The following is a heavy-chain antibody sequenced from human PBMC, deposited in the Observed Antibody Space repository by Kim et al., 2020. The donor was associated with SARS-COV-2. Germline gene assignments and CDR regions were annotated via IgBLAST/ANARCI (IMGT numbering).Heavy chain of an antibody. D-gene: IGHD3-22*01. CDR2: ISYDGSNK. CDR3: ARSLRGYDAFDI. V-gene: IGHV3-30*04. CDR1: GFTFSSYA. J-gene: IGHJ3*02. Sequence: GSLRLSCAASGFTFSSYAMHWVRQAPGKGLEWVAVISYDGSNKYYADSVKGRFTISRDNSKNTLYLQMNSLRAEDTAVYYCARSLRGYDAFDIWGQGTMVTVSS.